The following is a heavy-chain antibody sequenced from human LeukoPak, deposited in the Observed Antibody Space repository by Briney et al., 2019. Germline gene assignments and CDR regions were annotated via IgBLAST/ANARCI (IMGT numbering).Heavy chain of an antibody. D-gene: IGHD6-13*01. V-gene: IGHV4-34*01. CDR2: INHSGST. J-gene: IGHJ4*02. CDR1: GGSFSGYY. Sequence: SETLSLTCAVYGGSFSGYYWSWIRQPPGKGLEWIGEINHSGSTNYNPSLKSRVTISVDTSKNQFSLKLSSVTAADTAVYYCARQDGYSSSWYVRYWGQGTLVTVSS. CDR3: ARQDGYSSSWYVRY.